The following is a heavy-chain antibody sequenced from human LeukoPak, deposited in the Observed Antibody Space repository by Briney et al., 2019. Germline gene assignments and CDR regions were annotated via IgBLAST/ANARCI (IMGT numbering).Heavy chain of an antibody. Sequence: GGSLRLSCAASGFTFSSYGMHWVRQAPGKGLEWVAFIRYDGSNKYYADSVKGRFTISRDNSKNTLYLQMNSLRAEDTAVYYCAKDGGSIITMVRGVQLFYPDYWGQGTLVTVSS. CDR1: GFTFSSYG. D-gene: IGHD3-10*01. CDR3: AKDGGSIITMVRGVQLFYPDY. V-gene: IGHV3-30*02. CDR2: IRYDGSNK. J-gene: IGHJ4*02.